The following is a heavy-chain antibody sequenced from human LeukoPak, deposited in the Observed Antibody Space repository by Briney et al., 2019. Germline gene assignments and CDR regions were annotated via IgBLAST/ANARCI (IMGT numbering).Heavy chain of an antibody. CDR2: ISYDGSNK. CDR1: GFTFSSYG. J-gene: IGHJ4*02. Sequence: GGSLRLSCAASGFTFSSYGMHWVRQAPGKGLEWVAVISYDGSNKYYADSVKGRFTISRDDSKNTLYLQMNSLRAEDTAVYYCAKDCSGGSCFDYWGQGTLVTVSS. V-gene: IGHV3-30*18. CDR3: AKDCSGGSCFDY. D-gene: IGHD2-15*01.